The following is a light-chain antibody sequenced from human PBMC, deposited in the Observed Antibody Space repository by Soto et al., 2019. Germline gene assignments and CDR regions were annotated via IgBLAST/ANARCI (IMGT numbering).Light chain of an antibody. J-gene: IGKJ5*01. CDR2: DAS. CDR3: QQRNNWPSIT. Sequence: EIVLTQSPATLSLSPGERATLSCRASQSVSSYLAWHQQKPGQSPRLLIYDASNRATGIPARFSGSGSETDFTLTISSLEPEDFAVYYCQQRNNWPSITFGQGTRLEIK. V-gene: IGKV3-11*01. CDR1: QSVSSY.